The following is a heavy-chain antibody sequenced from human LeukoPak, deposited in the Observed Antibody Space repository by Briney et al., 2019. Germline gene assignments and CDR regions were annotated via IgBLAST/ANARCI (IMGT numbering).Heavy chain of an antibody. D-gene: IGHD2-2*01. CDR1: GGSFSGYY. CDR3: ARVGDIVVVPAAMTFDI. Sequence: SETLSLTCAAYGGSFSGYYWSWIRQPPAKGLEWIGEINHSGSTTSNPSLKSRVTISVDTSKNQFSLKLSSVTAADTAVYYCARVGDIVVVPAAMTFDIWGQGTMVTVSS. CDR2: INHSGST. J-gene: IGHJ3*02. V-gene: IGHV4-34*01.